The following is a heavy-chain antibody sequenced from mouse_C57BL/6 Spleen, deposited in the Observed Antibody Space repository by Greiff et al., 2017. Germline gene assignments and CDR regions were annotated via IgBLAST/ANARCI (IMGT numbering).Heavy chain of an antibody. CDR3: ARSPFITTVVAPFDY. CDR1: GYTFTSYW. CDR2: IYPGSGST. J-gene: IGHJ3*01. V-gene: IGHV1-55*01. D-gene: IGHD1-1*01. Sequence: QAQLQQPGAELVKPGASVKMSCKASGYTFTSYWITWVKQRPGQGLEWIGDIYPGSGSTNYNEKFKSKATLTVDTSSSTAYMQLSSLTSEDSAVYYCARSPFITTVVAPFDYWGQGTLVTVSA.